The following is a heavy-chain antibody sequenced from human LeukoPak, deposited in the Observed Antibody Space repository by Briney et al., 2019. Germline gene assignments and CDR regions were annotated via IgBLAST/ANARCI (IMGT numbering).Heavy chain of an antibody. CDR1: GGSISSSKW. CDR2: IYHSGST. CDR3: AREERRSWYFDY. Sequence: SETLSLTCAVSGGSISSSKWWSWVRQPPGKGLEWIGEIYHSGSTNYNPSLKSRVTISVDESKNQFSLKLSSVTAADTAVYYCAREERRSWYFDYWGQGTLVTVSS. V-gene: IGHV4-4*02. J-gene: IGHJ4*02. D-gene: IGHD1-1*01.